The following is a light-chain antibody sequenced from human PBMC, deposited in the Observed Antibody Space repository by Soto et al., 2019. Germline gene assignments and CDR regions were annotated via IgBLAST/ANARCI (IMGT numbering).Light chain of an antibody. CDR2: GAS. CDR1: QSVSSSY. V-gene: IGKV3-20*01. J-gene: IGKJ4*01. CDR3: QQYGSSPRVT. Sequence: EIVLTQSPGTLSLSPGERATLSCRASQSVSSSYLAWYQQKPGQAPRLLIYGASSRATGIPDRFSGRGSGTDFTLTISRLEPEDFAVYYCQQYGSSPRVTFGGGTKVEI.